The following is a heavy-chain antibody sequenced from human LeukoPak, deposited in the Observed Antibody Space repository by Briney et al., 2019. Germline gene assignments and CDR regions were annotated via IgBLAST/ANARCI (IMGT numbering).Heavy chain of an antibody. CDR1: ASAFSRSW. J-gene: IGHJ4*02. CDR3: ARGRYYESSGFGPLGY. Sequence: GGSLRLSCEASASAFSRSWMSWVRQAPGKGPEWVALMRLPGNPIYYLESVKGRFTISRDNTKNSLYLQMNSLRAEDTAVYYCARGRYYESSGFGPLGYWGQGTLVTVSS. CDR2: MRLPGNPI. D-gene: IGHD3-22*01. V-gene: IGHV3-7*01.